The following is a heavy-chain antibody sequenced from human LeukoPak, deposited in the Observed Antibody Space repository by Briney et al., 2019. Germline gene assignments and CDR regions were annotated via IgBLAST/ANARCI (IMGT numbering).Heavy chain of an antibody. CDR1: GFTFSTYW. V-gene: IGHV3-7*01. D-gene: IGHD6-13*01. CDR2: IKQDGRER. Sequence: GGSLRLFCAASGFTFSTYWMSWVRQAPGKGLEWVANIKQDGRERYYVDPLTGLFTISRDNAKTSLYLKMNSLRAEDTAMYYCARASAGNDYWGQGTLVTVSS. J-gene: IGHJ4*02. CDR3: ARASAGNDY.